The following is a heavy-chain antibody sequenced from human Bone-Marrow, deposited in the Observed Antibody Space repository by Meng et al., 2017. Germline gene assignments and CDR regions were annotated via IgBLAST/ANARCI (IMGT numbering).Heavy chain of an antibody. CDR2: IYTSGST. CDR1: GGSASSGRYY. V-gene: IGHV4-61*02. CDR3: ARGILEDIVVVPAANRYHIRSYGMDV. J-gene: IGHJ6*02. Sequence: SETLSLTCTVSGGSASSGRYYCSWIRHPAGKGLEWIGRIYTSGSTNYNSSLKSRDTISVDTSKNQCSLKLSSVTAANTAVYYCARGILEDIVVVPAANRYHIRSYGMDVWGQGTTVTVSS. D-gene: IGHD2-2*01.